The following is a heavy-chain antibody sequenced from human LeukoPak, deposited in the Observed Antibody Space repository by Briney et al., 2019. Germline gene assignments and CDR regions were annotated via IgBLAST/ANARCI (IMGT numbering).Heavy chain of an antibody. CDR3: AREQGVVIILYYFDY. D-gene: IGHD3-3*01. CDR1: GLTFSSYS. V-gene: IGHV3-21*01. Sequence: PGGSLRLSCAASGLTFSSYSMNWVRQAPGKGLEWVSSISSSSSYIYYADSVKGRFTISRDNSKNTLYLQMNSLRAEDTAVYYCAREQGVVIILYYFDYWGQGTLVTVSS. J-gene: IGHJ4*02. CDR2: ISSSSSYI.